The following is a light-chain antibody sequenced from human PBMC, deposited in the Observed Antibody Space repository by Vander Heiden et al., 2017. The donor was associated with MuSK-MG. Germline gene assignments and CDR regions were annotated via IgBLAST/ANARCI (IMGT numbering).Light chain of an antibody. CDR1: QSVNSNY. J-gene: IGKJ1*01. CDR2: GAS. Sequence: IVLTQSPGTLSLSPGERATLSCRASQSVNSNYLAWYQQKPGQAPRLLIYGASSRAPGIPDRFSGSGSGTDFTLTISRLEPEDSAVYYCQQDGRSSSTSGQGTKVEIK. CDR3: QQDGRSSST. V-gene: IGKV3-20*01.